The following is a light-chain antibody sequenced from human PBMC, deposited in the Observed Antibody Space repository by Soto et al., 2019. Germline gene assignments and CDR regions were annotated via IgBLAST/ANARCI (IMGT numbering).Light chain of an antibody. CDR3: SSHTSSSTWV. Sequence: QSALTQPASVSGSPGQSITISCTGTSSDVGDYNYVSWYQHHPGKAPKLMIYDVSNRPSGVSNRFSGSKSGNTASLTISGLQAEDEADYYCSSHTSSSTWVFGGGTKLTVL. J-gene: IGLJ3*02. CDR1: SSDVGDYNY. CDR2: DVS. V-gene: IGLV2-14*01.